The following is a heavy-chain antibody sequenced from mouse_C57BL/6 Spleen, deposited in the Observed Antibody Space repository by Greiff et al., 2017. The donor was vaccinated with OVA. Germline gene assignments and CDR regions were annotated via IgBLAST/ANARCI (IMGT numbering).Heavy chain of an antibody. D-gene: IGHD2-5*01. Sequence: QVQLQQPGAELVKPGASVKLSCKASGYTFTSYWMQWVKQRPGQGLEWIGEIDPSDSYTNYNQKFKGKATLTVDTSSSTAYMQLSSLTSEDSAVYYCARYSNYLYYFDYWGQGTTRTVSS. V-gene: IGHV1-50*01. J-gene: IGHJ2*01. CDR3: ARYSNYLYYFDY. CDR1: GYTFTSYW. CDR2: IDPSDSYT.